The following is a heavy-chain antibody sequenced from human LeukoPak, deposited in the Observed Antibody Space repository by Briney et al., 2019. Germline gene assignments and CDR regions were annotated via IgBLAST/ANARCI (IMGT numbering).Heavy chain of an antibody. V-gene: IGHV3-30*02. J-gene: IGHJ6*03. CDR1: GFTFSSYG. D-gene: IGHD2-15*01. CDR2: IRYGGSNK. CDR3: AKPVVVAAPYVHYYYYMDV. Sequence: GGSLRLSCAASGFTFSSYGMHWVRQAPGKGLEWVAFIRYGGSNKYYADSVKGRFTISRDNSKNTLYLQMNSLRAEDTAVYYCAKPVVVAAPYVHYYYYMDVWGKGTTVTISS.